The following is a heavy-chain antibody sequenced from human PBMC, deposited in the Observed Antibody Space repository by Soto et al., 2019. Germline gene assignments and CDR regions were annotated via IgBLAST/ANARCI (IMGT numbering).Heavy chain of an antibody. Sequence: ASVKVSCKTSGYSFTSYALHWVRQAPGQRLEWMGWINVGNGKTRYSQKFQGRVTITRDRSASTAYVELSSLRFEDTAVYYCARAGYTSSWDYYFDYWGQGTLLTVSS. V-gene: IGHV1-3*01. CDR3: ARAGYTSSWDYYFDY. CDR1: GYSFTSYA. CDR2: INVGNGKT. J-gene: IGHJ4*02. D-gene: IGHD6-19*01.